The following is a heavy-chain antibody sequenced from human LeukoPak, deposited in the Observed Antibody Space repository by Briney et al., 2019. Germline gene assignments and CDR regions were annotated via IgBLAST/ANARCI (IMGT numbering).Heavy chain of an antibody. CDR3: ARHDPLITMIVGERAFDM. CDR1: GGSISSYY. J-gene: IGHJ3*02. CDR2: IYYSGNT. D-gene: IGHD3-22*01. V-gene: IGHV4-59*01. Sequence: SETLSLTCNVSGGSISSYYWSWIRQPPGQGLEWIGDIYYSGNTNYNPSLKSRVTISIDTSKNQFSLKLRSVTAADTAVYYCARHDPLITMIVGERAFDMWGQGTMVTVPS.